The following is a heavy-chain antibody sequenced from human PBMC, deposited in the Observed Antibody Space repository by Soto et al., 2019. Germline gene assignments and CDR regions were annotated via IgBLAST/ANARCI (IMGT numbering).Heavy chain of an antibody. D-gene: IGHD3-10*01. V-gene: IGHV4-31*03. Sequence: SETLSLTCTVSGGSISSGGYYWSWIRQHPGKGLEWIGYIYYSGSTYYNPSLKSRVTISVVTSKNQFSLKLSSVTAADTAVYYCARDHSDYYGSGSYYSTYYYMDAWGKGTTVTVSS. CDR3: ARDHSDYYGSGSYYSTYYYMDA. J-gene: IGHJ6*03. CDR1: GGSISSGGYY. CDR2: IYYSGST.